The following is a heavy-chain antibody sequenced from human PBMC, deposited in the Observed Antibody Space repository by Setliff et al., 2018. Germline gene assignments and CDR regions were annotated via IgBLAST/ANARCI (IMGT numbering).Heavy chain of an antibody. CDR3: AREVGYYDSSGYPDV. Sequence: SETLSLTCTVSGGSISSGGYYWSWIRQHPGKGLKWIGYIYYSGSTYYNPSLKSRVTISVDTSKNQFSLKLSSVTAADTAVYYCAREVGYYDSSGYPDVWGKGTTVTVSS. CDR1: GGSISSGGYY. D-gene: IGHD3-22*01. J-gene: IGHJ6*04. V-gene: IGHV4-31*03. CDR2: IYYSGST.